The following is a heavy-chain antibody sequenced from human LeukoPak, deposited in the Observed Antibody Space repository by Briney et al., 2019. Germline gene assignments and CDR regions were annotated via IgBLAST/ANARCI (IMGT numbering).Heavy chain of an antibody. Sequence: SETLSLTCAVYGGSFSGYYWSWIRQPPGKGLEWIGEINHSGSTNYNPSLKSRVTISVDTSKNQFSLKLSSVTAADMAVYYCARGASGRIKWNYWGQGTLVTVSS. CDR3: ARGASGRIKWNY. J-gene: IGHJ4*02. D-gene: IGHD3-10*01. CDR1: GGSFSGYY. V-gene: IGHV4-34*01. CDR2: INHSGST.